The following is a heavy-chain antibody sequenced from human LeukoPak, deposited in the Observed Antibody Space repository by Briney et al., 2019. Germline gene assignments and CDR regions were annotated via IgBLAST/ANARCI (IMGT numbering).Heavy chain of an antibody. CDR1: GFTFSSYA. J-gene: IGHJ4*02. V-gene: IGHV3-23*01. CDR2: ISGSGGST. D-gene: IGHD6-19*01. CDR3: AKDRGSSGWYGY. Sequence: PGGSLRLSCAASGFTFSSYAMSWVRQAPGKGLEWVSAISGSGGSTYYADSVKGRFTISRDNSKNTLYLQINSLRAEDTAVYYCAKDRGSSGWYGYWGQGTLVTVSS.